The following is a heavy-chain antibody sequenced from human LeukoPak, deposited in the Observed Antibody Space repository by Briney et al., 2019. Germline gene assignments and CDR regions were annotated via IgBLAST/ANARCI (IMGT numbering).Heavy chain of an antibody. D-gene: IGHD1-14*01. CDR1: GYTFTSYG. Sequence: ASVTVSCKASGYTFTSYGISWVRQAPGQGLEWMGWISAYSGDTNYAQKFQGRATMTTDTSTGTAYMELRSLSSDDTAVYYCTTPLVWGQGTLVTVSS. J-gene: IGHJ4*02. CDR3: TTPLV. CDR2: ISAYSGDT. V-gene: IGHV1-18*01.